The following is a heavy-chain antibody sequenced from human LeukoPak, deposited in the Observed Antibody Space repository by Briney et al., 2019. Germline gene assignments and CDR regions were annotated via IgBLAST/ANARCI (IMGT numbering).Heavy chain of an antibody. CDR3: TMGATTGGY. D-gene: IGHD1-26*01. V-gene: IGHV3-73*01. J-gene: IGHJ4*02. CDR2: IRSKANSYAT. CDR1: GFTFSGSA. Sequence: PGGSLKLSCAASGFTFSGSAMHWVRQASGKGLEWVGRIRSKANSYATAYAASVKGRLTISRDDSKNTAYLQMNSLKTEDTAVYYCTMGATTGGYWGQGTLVTVSS.